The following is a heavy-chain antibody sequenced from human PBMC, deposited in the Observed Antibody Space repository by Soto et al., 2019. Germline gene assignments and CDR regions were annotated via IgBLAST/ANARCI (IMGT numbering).Heavy chain of an antibody. CDR1: VFTFSSYA. Sequence: QPGGSLRLSCAASVFTFSSYAMHWVRQAPGKGLEWVAVISYDGSNKYYADSVKGRFTISRDNSKNTLYLQMNSLRAEDTAVYYCARDYPPVPWFDPWGQGTLVTVSS. CDR3: ARDYPPVPWFDP. D-gene: IGHD3-16*02. CDR2: ISYDGSNK. J-gene: IGHJ5*02. V-gene: IGHV3-30-3*01.